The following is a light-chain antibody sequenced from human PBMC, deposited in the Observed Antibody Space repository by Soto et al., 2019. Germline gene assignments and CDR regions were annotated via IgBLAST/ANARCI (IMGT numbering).Light chain of an antibody. CDR1: QSVSNK. V-gene: IGKV3-15*01. J-gene: IGKJ4*01. Sequence: EIVMTQSPATLSVSPGERATLSCRASQSVSNKLAWYQQKPGQAPRLLMYGASTRATGIPARFSGSGSGTEFTLTISSLQSEDFAVYYCQQYNNWPLTFGGGTKVEI. CDR2: GAS. CDR3: QQYNNWPLT.